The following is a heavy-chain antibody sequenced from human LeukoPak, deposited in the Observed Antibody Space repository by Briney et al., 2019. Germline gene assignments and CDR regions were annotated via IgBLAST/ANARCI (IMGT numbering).Heavy chain of an antibody. CDR2: IYSSGST. CDR1: GGSISSGSYY. D-gene: IGHD3-10*01. Sequence: TSETLSLTCTVSGGSISSGSYYWSWIRQPAGKGLEWIGRIYSSGSTNYNPFLKSRVTISVDTSKNQFSLKLSSVTAADTAVYYCLGVRGRGYYYYMDVWGKGTTVTVSS. CDR3: LGVRGRGYYYYMDV. J-gene: IGHJ6*03. V-gene: IGHV4-61*02.